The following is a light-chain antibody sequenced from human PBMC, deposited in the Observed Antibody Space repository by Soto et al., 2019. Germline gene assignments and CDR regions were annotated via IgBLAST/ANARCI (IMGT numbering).Light chain of an antibody. Sequence: IQLTQSPSSLSASVGDRVTITCRASQGISSYLAWYQQKPGKAPKLLIYAASTLQSGVPSRFSGSGSGTEFTLTISSLQPDDFATYYCQQSYSTPWTFGQGTKVDIK. J-gene: IGKJ1*01. CDR1: QGISSY. V-gene: IGKV1-9*01. CDR2: AAS. CDR3: QQSYSTPWT.